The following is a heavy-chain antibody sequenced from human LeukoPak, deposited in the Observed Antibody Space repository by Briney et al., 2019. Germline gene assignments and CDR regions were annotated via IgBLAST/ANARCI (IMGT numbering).Heavy chain of an antibody. V-gene: IGHV4-61*08. CDR2: IYYSGST. CDR3: ARYNGDYLFDC. D-gene: IGHD4-17*01. CDR1: GGSISSGGYS. J-gene: IGHJ5*01. Sequence: PSQTLSLTCAVSGGSISSGGYSWSWIRQPPGKGLEWIGYIYYSGSTNYNPSLKSRVTISVDTSKNQFSLKLSSVTAADTAVYYCARYNGDYLFDCWGQGTLVTVSS.